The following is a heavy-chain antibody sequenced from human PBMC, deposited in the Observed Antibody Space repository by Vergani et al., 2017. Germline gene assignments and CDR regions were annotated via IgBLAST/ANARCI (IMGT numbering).Heavy chain of an antibody. CDR3: AKATTMIVVVIKAPFDY. D-gene: IGHD3-22*01. J-gene: IGHJ4*02. CDR1: GFTFSSYS. V-gene: IGHV3-21*01. CDR2: ISSSSSYI. Sequence: EVQLVESGGGLVKPGGSLRLSCAASGFTFSSYSMNWVRQAPGKGLEWVSSISSSSSYIYYADSVKGRFTISRDNAKNSLYLQMNSLRAEDTAVYYCAKATTMIVVVIKAPFDYWGQGTLVTVSS.